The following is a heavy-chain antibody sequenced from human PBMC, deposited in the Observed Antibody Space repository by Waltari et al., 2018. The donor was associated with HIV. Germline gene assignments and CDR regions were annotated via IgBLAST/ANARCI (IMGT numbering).Heavy chain of an antibody. CDR2: IYTSGST. Sequence: QVQLQESGPGLVKPSQTLSLTCTVSGGSISSGSYYWSWIRQPAGKGLEWIGRIYTSGSTIYNPPLKSRVTISVDTSKNQFSLKLSSVTAADTAGYYCARVAGYWSGGSCLHSLHDAFDIWGQGTMVTVSS. CDR1: GGSISSGSYY. V-gene: IGHV4-61*02. D-gene: IGHD2-15*01. J-gene: IGHJ3*02. CDR3: ARVAGYWSGGSCLHSLHDAFDI.